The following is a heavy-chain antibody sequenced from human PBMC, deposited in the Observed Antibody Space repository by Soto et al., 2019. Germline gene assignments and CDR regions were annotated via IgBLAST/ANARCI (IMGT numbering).Heavy chain of an antibody. Sequence: AASVKVSCKASGYTFTSYAIQWVRQAPGQRREWMGWINTGNGDAFYSQEFQGRVTITRDTSASTAYMELSSLRSEDTAVYYCARDLGGWPDYCGQRTLVTVSA. J-gene: IGHJ4*02. CDR1: GYTFTSYA. CDR2: INTGNGDA. CDR3: ARDLGGWPDY. D-gene: IGHD2-15*01. V-gene: IGHV1-3*04.